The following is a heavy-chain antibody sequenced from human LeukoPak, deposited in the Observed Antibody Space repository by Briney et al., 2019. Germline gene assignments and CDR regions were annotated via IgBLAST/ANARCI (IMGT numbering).Heavy chain of an antibody. J-gene: IGHJ6*02. D-gene: IGHD5-18*01. CDR2: IWYDGSNK. V-gene: IGHV3-33*01. CDR1: GFTFSSYG. CDR3: ARDRDSGYSYGSIHYYYGMDV. Sequence: HPGRSLRLSCAASGFTFSSYGMHWVRQAPGKGLEWVAVIWYDGSNKHYADSVKGRFTISRDNSKNTLYLQMNSLRAEDTAVYYCARDRDSGYSYGSIHYYYGMDVWGQGTTVTVSS.